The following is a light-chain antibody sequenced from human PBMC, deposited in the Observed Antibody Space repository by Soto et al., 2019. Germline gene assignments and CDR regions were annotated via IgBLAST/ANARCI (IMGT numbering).Light chain of an antibody. CDR3: AAWDDSLSGVV. V-gene: IGLV1-47*01. J-gene: IGLJ2*01. CDR1: SSNIGINY. CDR2: WSN. Sequence: QSVLTQPPSASGTPGQRVTISCSGSSSNIGINYVYWYQQLPGTAPKLLIYWSNQRPSGVPDRFSASKSGTSASLAISVLRSEDEADYYCAAWDDSLSGVVFGGGTKLTVL.